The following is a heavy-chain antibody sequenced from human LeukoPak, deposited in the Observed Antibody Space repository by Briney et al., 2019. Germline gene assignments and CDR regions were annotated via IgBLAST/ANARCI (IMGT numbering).Heavy chain of an antibody. V-gene: IGHV3-74*01. CDR1: GFTFSSYW. CDR2: INSDGSST. Sequence: GGSLRLSCAASGFTFSSYWMHWLRQAPGKGLVWVSRINSDGSSTRYADSVKGRFTISRDNSKNTLYLQMNSLRAEDTAVYYCARVGYIQAFDIWGQGTLVTVSS. J-gene: IGHJ3*02. D-gene: IGHD6-13*01. CDR3: ARVGYIQAFDI.